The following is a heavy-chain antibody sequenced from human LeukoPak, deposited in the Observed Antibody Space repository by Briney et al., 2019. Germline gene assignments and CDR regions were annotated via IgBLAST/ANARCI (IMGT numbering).Heavy chain of an antibody. CDR3: ARAVVPAAMARPHYYYYYMDV. CDR1: GGTFSSYA. CDR2: IIPIFGTA. V-gene: IGHV1-69*13. Sequence: SVKVSCKASGGTFSSYAISWVRQAPGQGIEWMGRIIPIFGTANYAQKFQGRVTITADESASTAYMELSSLRSEDTAVYYCARAVVPAAMARPHYYYYYMDVWGKGTTVTVSS. J-gene: IGHJ6*03. D-gene: IGHD2-2*01.